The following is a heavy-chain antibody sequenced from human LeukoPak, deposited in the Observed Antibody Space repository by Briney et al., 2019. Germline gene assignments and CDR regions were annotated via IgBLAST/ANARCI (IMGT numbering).Heavy chain of an antibody. CDR3: ARARTKGLGLDY. J-gene: IGHJ4*02. V-gene: IGHV1-8*01. CDR1: GYTFSSFD. Sequence: EASVKVSCKASGYTFSSFDINWVRQAPGQGLEWMGWMNPKSGNSGYAQKFQGRVTITRNTSISTAYMELSSLRSEDTAVYYCARARTKGLGLDYWGQGTLVTVSS. CDR2: MNPKSGNS. D-gene: IGHD3/OR15-3a*01.